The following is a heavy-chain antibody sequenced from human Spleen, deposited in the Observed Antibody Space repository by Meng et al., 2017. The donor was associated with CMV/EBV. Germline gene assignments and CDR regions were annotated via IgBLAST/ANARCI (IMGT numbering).Heavy chain of an antibody. J-gene: IGHJ5*02. CDR1: RGSISSGDYY. CDR3: ARVHIVVVPAAIPGSFDP. Sequence: LRLSCTVSRGSISSGDYYWSWIRQPPGKGLEWIGSIYYSGSTYYNPSLKSRVTISVDTSKNQFSLKLSSVTAADTAVYYCARVHIVVVPAAIPGSFDPWGQGTLVTVSS. D-gene: IGHD2-2*02. CDR2: IYYSGST. V-gene: IGHV4-30-4*08.